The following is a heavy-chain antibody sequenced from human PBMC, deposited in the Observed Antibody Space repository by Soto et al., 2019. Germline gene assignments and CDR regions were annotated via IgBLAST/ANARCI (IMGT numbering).Heavy chain of an antibody. CDR2: IKSKTEGGTT. V-gene: IGHV3-15*07. D-gene: IGHD3-3*01. Sequence: EVQLVESGGGLVNPGGSLRLSCAGSGFTFSNAWMNWVRQAPGKGLEWVGRIKSKTEGGTTDYAAPVKGRFTNSRDDSKNTLYLQMNSQKTEDTGVYYCTTGNGWRSFDHWGQGALVTVSS. CDR1: GFTFSNAW. CDR3: TTGNGWRSFDH. J-gene: IGHJ4*02.